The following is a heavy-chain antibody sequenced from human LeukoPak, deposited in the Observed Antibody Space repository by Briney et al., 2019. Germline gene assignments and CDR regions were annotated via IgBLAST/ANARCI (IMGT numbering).Heavy chain of an antibody. J-gene: IGHJ4*02. D-gene: IGHD6-13*01. Sequence: GGSLRLSCAASGFTLSGTWMSWVRQAPGKGLEWVAHIKEDGSDTYYVGSVKGRFTISRDNAKSSLYLQMNSLRAEDTSVYYCAIGARGTGNGYWGQGTLVTVSS. CDR2: IKEDGSDT. CDR1: GFTLSGTW. V-gene: IGHV3-7*01. CDR3: AIGARGTGNGY.